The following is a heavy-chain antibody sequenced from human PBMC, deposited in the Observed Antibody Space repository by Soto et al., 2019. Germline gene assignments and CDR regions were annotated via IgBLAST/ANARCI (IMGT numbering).Heavy chain of an antibody. CDR1: GGTFSSHS. J-gene: IGHJ6*02. CDR3: ARGYCSGGNCYSGMDV. D-gene: IGHD2-15*01. V-gene: IGHV1-69*13. CDR2: IIPISGTT. Sequence: GASVKVSCKSSGGTFSSHSINWVRQAPGQGLEWMGGIIPISGTTYYTQKFQGRVTITADEPTSTAFMELSSLKSEDTAVFYCARGYCSGGNCYSGMDVWGQGTMVTSP.